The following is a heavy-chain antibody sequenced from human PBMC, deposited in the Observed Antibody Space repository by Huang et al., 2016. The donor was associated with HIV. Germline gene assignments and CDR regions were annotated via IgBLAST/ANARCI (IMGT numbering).Heavy chain of an antibody. V-gene: IGHV1-18*01. CDR1: GYIFTKYG. J-gene: IGHJ5*01. CDR3: ARDHWYPLQNWFDL. D-gene: IGHD1-1*01. CDR2: ISAYNGNT. Sequence: QVELVQSGAEVKRPGASVRVSCKAAGYIFTKYGINWVRQAPAQGLEWMGWISAYNGNTNYAEKCQGRGTLTRDTAATTADMELSDVTSAETAVYYCARDHWYPLQNWFDLWGQGTLVTVSS.